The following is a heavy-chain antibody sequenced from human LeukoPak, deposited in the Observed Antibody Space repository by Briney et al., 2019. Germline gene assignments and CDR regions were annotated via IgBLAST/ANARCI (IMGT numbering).Heavy chain of an antibody. D-gene: IGHD2-8*01. J-gene: IGHJ6*02. CDR3: ASVLYYYYGMDV. CDR1: GGSISSSNW. Sequence: SETLSLTCAVSGGSISSSNWWSWVRQPPGKGLEWIGEIYHSGSTNYNPSLKSRVTISVDKSKNQFFLKLSSVTAADTAVYYCASVLYYYYGMDVWGQGTTVTVSS. CDR2: IYHSGST. V-gene: IGHV4-4*02.